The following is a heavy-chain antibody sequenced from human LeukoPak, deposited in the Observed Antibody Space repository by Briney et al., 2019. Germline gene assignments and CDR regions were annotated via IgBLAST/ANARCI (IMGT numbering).Heavy chain of an antibody. Sequence: SETLSLTCAVYGGSFSGYYWSWIRQPPGKGLEWIGEINHSGSTNYNPSLKSRVTISVDTSKNQFSLKLSSVTAADTAVYYCARQAIDRRGAMVIDYWGQGTLVTVSS. CDR1: GGSFSGYY. CDR3: ARQAIDRRGAMVIDY. CDR2: INHSGST. D-gene: IGHD5-18*01. J-gene: IGHJ4*02. V-gene: IGHV4-34*01.